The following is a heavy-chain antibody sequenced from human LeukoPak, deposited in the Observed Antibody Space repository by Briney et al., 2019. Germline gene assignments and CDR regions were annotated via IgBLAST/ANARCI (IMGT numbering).Heavy chain of an antibody. CDR3: ARESGIAAALDL. CDR2: VNTDGSST. V-gene: IGHV3-74*01. J-gene: IGHJ5*02. D-gene: IGHD6-13*01. Sequence: GGSLRLSCAASGFTFDTYWMHWVRQAPGKGLVWVSRVNTDGSSTSYADSVKGRFTISRDNAKNTLYLQMNSLRAEDTAVYYCARESGIAAALDLWGQGTLVTVSS. CDR1: GFTFDTYW.